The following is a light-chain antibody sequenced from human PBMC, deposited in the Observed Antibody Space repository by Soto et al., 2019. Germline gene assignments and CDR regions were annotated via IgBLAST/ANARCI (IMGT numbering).Light chain of an antibody. CDR3: SSYSKTSPVI. J-gene: IGLJ2*01. Sequence: QSALTQPASMSGSPGQSITISCTGTSSDVGGYGYVSWYQQHPGKPPKLMIYDVSDRPSGVSNRFSGSKSGNTASLTIPGLQAEDDADYYCSSYSKTSPVIFGGGTKLTVL. CDR1: SSDVGGYGY. CDR2: DVS. V-gene: IGLV2-14*03.